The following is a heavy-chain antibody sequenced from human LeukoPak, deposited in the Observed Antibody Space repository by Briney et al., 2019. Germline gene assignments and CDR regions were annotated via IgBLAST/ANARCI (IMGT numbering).Heavy chain of an antibody. CDR3: AKAGVVRGDRFDP. D-gene: IGHD3-10*01. CDR1: GFTFNNYA. Sequence: GGSLRLSCAASGFTFNNYAMSWVRQAPGKGLEWVSAISGSGGTTYYADSVKGRFTISRDNSKNTLYLQMNSLRAEDTAVYYCAKAGVVRGDRFDPWGQGTLVTVSS. J-gene: IGHJ5*02. CDR2: ISGSGGTT. V-gene: IGHV3-23*01.